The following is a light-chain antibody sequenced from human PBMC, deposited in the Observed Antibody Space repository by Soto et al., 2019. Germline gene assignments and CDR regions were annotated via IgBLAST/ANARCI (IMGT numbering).Light chain of an antibody. CDR1: QGISSW. V-gene: IGKV1-12*01. CDR2: AAS. J-gene: IGKJ4*01. CDR3: HQATSLPLT. Sequence: DIQMTQSPSSVSVSVGDRVTITCRASQGISSWLAWYQQKPGKAPKLLIYAASSLQTGVPSRFSDSGSGTDFTLTFSSLPPEDFGTYHCHQATSLPLTFGGGNKVEIK.